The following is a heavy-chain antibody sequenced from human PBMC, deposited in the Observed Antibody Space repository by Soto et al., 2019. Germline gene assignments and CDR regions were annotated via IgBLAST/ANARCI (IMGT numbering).Heavy chain of an antibody. J-gene: IGHJ3*02. CDR2: IKQDGSEK. CDR3: ARDYADSRGDYYEVRPDAFDI. CDR1: GFTFSSYW. Sequence: GGSLRLSCAASGFTFSSYWMSWVRQAPGKGLEWVANIKQDGSEKYYVDSVKGRFTISRDNAKNSLYLQMNSLRAEDTAVYYCARDYADSRGDYYEVRPDAFDIWGQGTRVTVSS. V-gene: IGHV3-7*03. D-gene: IGHD3-22*01.